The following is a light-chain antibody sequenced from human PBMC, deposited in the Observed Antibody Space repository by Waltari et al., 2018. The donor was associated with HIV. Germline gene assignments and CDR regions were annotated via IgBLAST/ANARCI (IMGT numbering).Light chain of an antibody. CDR2: EVS. Sequence: DIVMTQTPLSLSVTPGQPASISCKSSQSLLHSDGKTYLYGYLQRPGQPPQPLMYEVSTRFAGVPDRFSGSGSGTDFTLRISRVEAEDVGVYYCMQTVQLSWTFGQGTKVQIK. V-gene: IGKV2D-29*01. CDR3: MQTVQLSWT. J-gene: IGKJ1*01. CDR1: QSLLHSDGKTY.